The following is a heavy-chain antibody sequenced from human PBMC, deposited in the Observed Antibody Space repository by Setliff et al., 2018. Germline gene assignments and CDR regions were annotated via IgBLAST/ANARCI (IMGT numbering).Heavy chain of an antibody. D-gene: IGHD3-10*01. J-gene: IGHJ4*02. CDR2: INYRGNT. CDR1: GGPISSSNYY. V-gene: IGHV4-39*07. Sequence: PSETLSLTCTVSGGPISSSNYYWGWIRQPPGKGLEWIGSINYRGNTHDNPSLKSRVTISIDTSKSQFSLNLSSVTAADTAVYYCARIAYGSGSYYFDYWGQGTLVTVSS. CDR3: ARIAYGSGSYYFDY.